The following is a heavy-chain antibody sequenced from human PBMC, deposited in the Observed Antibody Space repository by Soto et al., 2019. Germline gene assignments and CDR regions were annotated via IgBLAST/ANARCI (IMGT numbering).Heavy chain of an antibody. CDR3: AKVEGVEEWQLVQSYFDY. V-gene: IGHV3-30*18. CDR1: GFTFSSYG. D-gene: IGHD6-6*01. J-gene: IGHJ4*02. Sequence: QVQLVESGGGVVQPGRSLRLSCAASGFTFSSYGMHWVRQAPGKGLEWVAVISYDGSNKYYADSVKGRFTISRDNSKNTLYLQRNSLRAEDTAVYYCAKVEGVEEWQLVQSYFDYWGQGTLVTVSS. CDR2: ISYDGSNK.